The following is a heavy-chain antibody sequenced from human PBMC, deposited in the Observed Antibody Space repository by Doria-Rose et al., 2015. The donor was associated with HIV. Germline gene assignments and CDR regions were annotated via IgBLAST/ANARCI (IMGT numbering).Heavy chain of an antibody. Sequence: QVQLVQSGPVLVKPTETLTLTCTVSGVSLSSPGMGVSWIRQPPGKALEWLAHIFSDDERSYKTSLESRLTISRGTSKSQVVLTMTDMDPVDTATYYCARIKSSRWYHKYYFDFWGQGTLVIVSA. CDR3: ARIKSSRWYHKYYFDF. J-gene: IGHJ4*02. V-gene: IGHV2-26*01. CDR1: GVSLSSPGMG. D-gene: IGHD6-13*01. CDR2: IFSDDER.